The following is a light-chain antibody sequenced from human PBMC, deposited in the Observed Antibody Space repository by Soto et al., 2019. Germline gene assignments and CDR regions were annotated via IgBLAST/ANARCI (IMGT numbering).Light chain of an antibody. V-gene: IGKV3-15*01. J-gene: IGKJ1*01. CDR1: QSVRTN. CDR2: GAS. Sequence: EVVLTQSPATLSVSAGVTVTLYCRASQSVRTNVAWYQQIPGQAPRLLVYGASTRATGVPARFTGSGSGIEFSLTISSLLSEDSAFYYCQQYFNWPLTWTFGPGTKVQIK. CDR3: QQYFNWPLTWT.